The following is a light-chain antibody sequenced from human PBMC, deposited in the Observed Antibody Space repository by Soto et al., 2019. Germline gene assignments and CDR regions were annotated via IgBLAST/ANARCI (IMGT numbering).Light chain of an antibody. CDR2: DVS. CDR1: GSDIGGYNW. Sequence: QSALTQPRSVSGSPGQSVTMSCTGTGSDIGGYNWVSWYQHHPGKAPKLMIYDVSSRPSGVPDRFSGSKSGNTASLTISGLQAEDEADYYCCSYAGSFTWMFGGGTKLTV. V-gene: IGLV2-11*01. J-gene: IGLJ3*02. CDR3: CSYAGSFTWM.